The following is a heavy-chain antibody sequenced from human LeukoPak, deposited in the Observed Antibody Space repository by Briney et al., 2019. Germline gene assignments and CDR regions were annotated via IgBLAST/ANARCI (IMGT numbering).Heavy chain of an antibody. D-gene: IGHD4-23*01. CDR3: AKDLCSTVVTPLCWYFDL. V-gene: IGHV3-30*02. Sequence: GGSLRLSCAASGFTFSSYGMHWVRQAPGKGLEWVAVMWYDGSNKYYADSVKGRFTISRDNSKNTLYLQMNSLRAEDTAVYYCAKDLCSTVVTPLCWYFDLWGRGTLVTVSS. CDR1: GFTFSSYG. CDR2: MWYDGSNK. J-gene: IGHJ2*01.